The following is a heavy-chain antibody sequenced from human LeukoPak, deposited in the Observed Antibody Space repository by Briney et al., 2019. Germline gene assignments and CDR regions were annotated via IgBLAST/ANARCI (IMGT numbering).Heavy chain of an antibody. V-gene: IGHV1-18*01. CDR2: ISAYNGNT. CDR1: GYTFTSYA. Sequence: GASVKVSCKASGYTFTSYAMNWVRQAPGQGLEWMGWISAYNGNTNYAQKLQGRVTMTTDTSTSTAYMELRSLRSDDTAVYYCARLEYSSGYYYDYYWGQGTLVTVSS. J-gene: IGHJ4*02. CDR3: ARLEYSSGYYYDYY. D-gene: IGHD3-22*01.